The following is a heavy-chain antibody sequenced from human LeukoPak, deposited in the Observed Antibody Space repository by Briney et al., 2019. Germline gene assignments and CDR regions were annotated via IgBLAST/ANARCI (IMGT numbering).Heavy chain of an antibody. CDR2: ISDSGDGT. D-gene: IGHD5-12*01. CDR1: GFTFRSYV. Sequence: GGSLRLSCTASGFTFRSYVFSWVRQAPGKGLEWVSAISDSGDGTYYADSVKGRFTISRDNSKNTLYLQMNGLGAEDTAVYYCAKAHAIRPFDYCGQGTLVTVSS. CDR3: AKAHAIRPFDY. J-gene: IGHJ4*02. V-gene: IGHV3-23*01.